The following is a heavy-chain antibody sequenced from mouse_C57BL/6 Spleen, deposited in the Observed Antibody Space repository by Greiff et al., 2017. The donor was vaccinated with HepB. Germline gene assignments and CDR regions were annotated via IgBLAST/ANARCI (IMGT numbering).Heavy chain of an antibody. CDR3: TEDLYFDY. V-gene: IGHV6-3*01. CDR1: GFTFSNYW. CDR2: IRLKSDNYAT. Sequence: EVKVEESGGGLVQPGGSMKLSCVASGFTFSNYWMNWVRQSPEKGLEWVAQIRLKSDNYATHYAESVKGRFTISRDDSKSSVYLQMNNLRAEDTGIYYCTEDLYFDYWGQGTTLTVSS. J-gene: IGHJ2*01.